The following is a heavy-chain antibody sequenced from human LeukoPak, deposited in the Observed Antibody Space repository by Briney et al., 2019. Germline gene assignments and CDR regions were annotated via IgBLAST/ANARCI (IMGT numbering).Heavy chain of an antibody. D-gene: IGHD6-13*01. CDR1: GFTFSSYS. CDR2: ISSSGSTI. J-gene: IGHJ4*02. V-gene: IGHV3-48*04. Sequence: PGGSLRLSCAASGFTFSSYSMNWVRQAPGKGLEWVSYISSSGSTIYYADSVKGRFTISRDNAKNSLHLRMNSLRAEDTAVYYCARVDEEQPYWGQGTLVTVSS. CDR3: ARVDEEQPY.